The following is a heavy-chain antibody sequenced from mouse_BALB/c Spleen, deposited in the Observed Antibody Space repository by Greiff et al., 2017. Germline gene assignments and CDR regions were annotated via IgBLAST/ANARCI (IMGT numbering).Heavy chain of an antibody. D-gene: IGHD1-1*01. CDR3: TRDHYGSSYGFAY. Sequence: DVHLVESGGGLVKPGGSLKLSCAASGFTFSSYTMSWVRQTPEKRLAWVATISSGGSYTYYPDSVMGRFTISRDNAKNTLYLQMSSLKSEDTAMYYCTRDHYGSSYGFAYWGQGTLVTVSA. CDR2: ISSGGSYT. CDR1: GFTFSSYT. V-gene: IGHV5-6-4*01. J-gene: IGHJ3*01.